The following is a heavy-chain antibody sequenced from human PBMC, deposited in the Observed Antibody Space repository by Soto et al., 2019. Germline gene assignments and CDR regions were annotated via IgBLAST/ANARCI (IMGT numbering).Heavy chain of an antibody. CDR1: GFTFSSYA. J-gene: IGHJ1*01. D-gene: IGHD6-19*01. Sequence: GGSLRLSCAASGFTFSSYAMSWVRQAPGKGLEWVSAISGGGGSTYYADSVKGRFTISRGNSKNTLKLQLNSLRAEDKAAQKCAKRXSSGWSDXQHXGQGTLVTVSS. V-gene: IGHV3-23*01. CDR2: ISGGGGST. CDR3: AKRXSSGWSDXQH.